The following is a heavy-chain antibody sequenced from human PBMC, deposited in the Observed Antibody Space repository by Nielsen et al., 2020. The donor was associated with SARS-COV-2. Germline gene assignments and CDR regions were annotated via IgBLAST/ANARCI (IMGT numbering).Heavy chain of an antibody. CDR2: IKQDGSEK. CDR3: ASTMLPDYGGLYYGMDV. V-gene: IGHV3-7*03. CDR1: GFTFSSYW. J-gene: IGHJ6*02. D-gene: IGHD4-23*01. Sequence: GESLKISCAASGFTFSSYWMSWVRQAPGKGLEWVANIKQDGSEKYYVDSVKGRFTISRDNAKNSLYLQMNSLRAEDTALYYCASTMLPDYGGLYYGMDVWGQGTTVTVSS.